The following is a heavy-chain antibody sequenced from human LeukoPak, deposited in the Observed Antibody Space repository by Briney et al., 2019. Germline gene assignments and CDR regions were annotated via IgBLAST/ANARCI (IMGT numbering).Heavy chain of an antibody. CDR2: ISGSGGAT. V-gene: IGHV3-23*01. Sequence: GGSLRLSCAASGFTFSSYGMSWVRQAPGKGLEWVSAISGSGGATYYADSVKGRFTISRDNSKNTLYLQMNSLRAEDTAVYYCASRSGYSHGQFDYWGQGTLVTVSS. J-gene: IGHJ4*02. CDR3: ASRSGYSHGQFDY. D-gene: IGHD5-18*01. CDR1: GFTFSSYG.